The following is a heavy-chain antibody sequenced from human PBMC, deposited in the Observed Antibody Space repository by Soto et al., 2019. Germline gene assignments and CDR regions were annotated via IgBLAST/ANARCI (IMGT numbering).Heavy chain of an antibody. CDR3: AXXXXXXXAYMDV. CDR2: IYYSGST. CDR1: GYXXXXXXX. J-gene: IGHJ6*02. V-gene: IGHV4-28*01. Sequence: QVQLQESGPGLVXXSXXXSLTXAVSGYXXXXXXXWGWIRQPPGKGLEWIGYIYYSGSTYYNPSLKSRVTMSVDTSKNQFSLKLSSVTAVXTAVXXXAXXXXXXXAYMDVWGQGTTVTVSS.